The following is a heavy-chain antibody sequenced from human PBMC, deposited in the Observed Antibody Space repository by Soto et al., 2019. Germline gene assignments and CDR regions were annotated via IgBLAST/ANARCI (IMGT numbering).Heavy chain of an antibody. CDR1: GGSISGYY. J-gene: IGHJ4*02. Sequence: SETLYLTCTVSGGSISGYYWTWIRQPPGKGLEYIGYIYYSGNINYNPSLRSRVTISVDTSKNQFSLNLSSVTAADTAVYYCVSLMAVAGAFGYWGQGILVTVSS. CDR2: IYYSGNI. V-gene: IGHV4-59*01. CDR3: VSLMAVAGAFGY. D-gene: IGHD6-19*01.